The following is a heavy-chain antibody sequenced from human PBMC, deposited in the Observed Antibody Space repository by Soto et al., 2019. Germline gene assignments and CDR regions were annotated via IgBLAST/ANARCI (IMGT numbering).Heavy chain of an antibody. CDR1: GFTFTSYW. D-gene: IGHD2-2*01. V-gene: IGHV5-51*06. CDR3: ALGYCSSTSCYGLSY. Sequence: GESLKISCKGSGFTFTSYWIAWVRQMPGKGPEWMGVVFPGDSDTRYSPSFQGQVIISADKSISTAYLQWSSLKASDTAMYYCALGYCSSTSCYGLSYWGQGTLVTVS. J-gene: IGHJ4*02. CDR2: VFPGDSDT.